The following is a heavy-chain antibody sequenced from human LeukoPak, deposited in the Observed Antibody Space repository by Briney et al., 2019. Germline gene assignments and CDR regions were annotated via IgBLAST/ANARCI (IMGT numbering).Heavy chain of an antibody. CDR3: ARDYGYYDSSGVEDY. CDR1: GFTFSSYE. D-gene: IGHD3-22*01. V-gene: IGHV3-48*03. Sequence: PGGSLRLSCAASGFTFSSYEMNWVRQAPGKGLEWVSYISSSGSTIYYADSVKGRFTISRDNAKNSLYLQMNSLRAEDTAVYYCARDYGYYDSSGVEDYWGQGALVTVSS. J-gene: IGHJ4*02. CDR2: ISSSGSTI.